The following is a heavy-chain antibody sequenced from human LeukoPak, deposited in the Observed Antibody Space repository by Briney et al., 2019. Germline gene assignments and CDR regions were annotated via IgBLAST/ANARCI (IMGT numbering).Heavy chain of an antibody. CDR3: ARPLETTVTTGYYYYYMDV. V-gene: IGHV1-69*13. D-gene: IGHD4-11*01. CDR1: GGTFSSYA. CDR2: IIPIFGTA. Sequence: SVKVSCKASGGTFSSYAISWVRQAPGQGLEWMGGIIPIFGTANYAQKFQGRVTITADESTSTAYMELSSLRSEDTAVYYCARPLETTVTTGYYYYYMDVWGKGTTVTVSS. J-gene: IGHJ6*03.